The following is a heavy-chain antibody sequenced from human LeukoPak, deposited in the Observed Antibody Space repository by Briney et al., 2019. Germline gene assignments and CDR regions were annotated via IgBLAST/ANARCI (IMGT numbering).Heavy chain of an antibody. V-gene: IGHV4-59*08. CDR3: VRHAATRHNYGMDV. J-gene: IGHJ6*02. D-gene: IGHD6-13*01. CDR1: GGSISYYY. CDR2: IYHSGST. Sequence: PSETLSLTCTVSGGSISYYYWSWIRQPPGKGLEWIGHIYHSGSTNYNPSFKSRVTISVDTSKNHFSLYLSSVTAADTAVYYCVRHAATRHNYGMDVWGQGTLVTVSS.